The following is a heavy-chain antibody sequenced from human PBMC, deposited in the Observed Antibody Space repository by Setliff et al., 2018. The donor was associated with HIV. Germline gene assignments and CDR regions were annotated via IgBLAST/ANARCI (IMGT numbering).Heavy chain of an antibody. V-gene: IGHV3-23*01. CDR2: ISGSGDNT. CDR1: GYTLTDLS. Sequence: SCKVSGYTLTDLSIHWVRRAPGKGLEWVSAISGSGDNTYYADSVKGRFTISRDNSKNTLYLEINSLRDEDTAVYYCAKDGLVGAAGRFDYWGQGTLVTVSS. CDR3: AKDGLVGAAGRFDY. J-gene: IGHJ4*02. D-gene: IGHD6-13*01.